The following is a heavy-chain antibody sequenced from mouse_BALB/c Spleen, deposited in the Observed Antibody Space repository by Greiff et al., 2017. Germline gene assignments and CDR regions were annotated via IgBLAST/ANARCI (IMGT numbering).Heavy chain of an antibody. Sequence: VQLQQSGAELVKPGASVKLSCKASGYTFTSYWMHWVKQRPGKGLEWIGEINPSNGRTNYNEKFKSKATRTVDKSSSTAYMQHSSLTSEDSAVYYCARTLDGNCPDYWGQGTTLTVSS. J-gene: IGHJ2*01. CDR1: GYTFTSYW. CDR3: ARTLDGNCPDY. CDR2: INPSNGRT. V-gene: IGHV1S81*02. D-gene: IGHD2-1*01.